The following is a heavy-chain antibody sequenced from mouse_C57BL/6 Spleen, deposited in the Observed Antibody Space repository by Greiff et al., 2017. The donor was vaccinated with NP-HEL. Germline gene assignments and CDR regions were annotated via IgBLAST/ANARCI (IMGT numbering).Heavy chain of an antibody. CDR2: IDPSDSYT. Sequence: QVQLQQPGAELVKPGASVKLSCKASGYTFTSYWMQWVKQRPGQGLEWIGEIDPSDSYTNYNQKFKGKATLTVDTSSSTAYMQLSSLTSEDSAVYYCARSIYDGDGDYWGKGTTLTVSS. V-gene: IGHV1-50*01. CDR1: GYTFTSYW. CDR3: ARSIYDGDGDY. J-gene: IGHJ2*01. D-gene: IGHD2-3*01.